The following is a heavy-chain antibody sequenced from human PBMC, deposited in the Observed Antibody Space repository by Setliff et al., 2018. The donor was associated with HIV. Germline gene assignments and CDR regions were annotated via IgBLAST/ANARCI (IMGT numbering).Heavy chain of an antibody. CDR1: GFTFSSYS. V-gene: IGHV3-48*01. D-gene: IGHD3-22*01. J-gene: IGHJ4*02. CDR2: ITSSSRTI. Sequence: AGGSLRLSCAASGFTFSSYSMNWVRQAPGKGLEWVSYITSSSRTIYYADSVTGRFTISRDNAKNSLYLQMNSLRAEDTAVYYCAKGFPRRYLDSSGYYYFDYWGLGTLVTVSS. CDR3: AKGFPRRYLDSSGYYYFDY.